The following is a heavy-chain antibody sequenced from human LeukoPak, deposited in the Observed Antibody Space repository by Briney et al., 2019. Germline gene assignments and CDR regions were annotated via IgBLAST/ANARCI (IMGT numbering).Heavy chain of an antibody. Sequence: PGGSLRLSCAASGFTFSSNEMNRVRQAPGKGLEWVSYISSRGSTIYYADSVKGRFTISRDNAKNSLYLQMNSLRAEDTAVYYCARVLESLSLDPGDYWGQGTLVTVSS. D-gene: IGHD3-3*01. CDR1: GFTFSSNE. CDR3: ARVLESLSLDPGDY. CDR2: ISSRGSTI. V-gene: IGHV3-48*03. J-gene: IGHJ4*02.